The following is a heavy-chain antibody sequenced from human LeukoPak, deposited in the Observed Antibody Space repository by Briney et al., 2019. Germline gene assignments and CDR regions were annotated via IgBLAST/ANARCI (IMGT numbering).Heavy chain of an antibody. CDR3: AKGGLLEWLPYYFDY. Sequence: PGGSLRLSCAASGFTFSSYAMSWVRQAPGKGLEWVSGISWNSGSIGYADSVKGRFTISRDNAKNSLYLQMNSLRAEDMALYYCAKGGLLEWLPYYFDYWGQGTLVTVSS. CDR2: ISWNSGSI. CDR1: GFTFSSYA. V-gene: IGHV3-9*03. D-gene: IGHD3-3*01. J-gene: IGHJ4*02.